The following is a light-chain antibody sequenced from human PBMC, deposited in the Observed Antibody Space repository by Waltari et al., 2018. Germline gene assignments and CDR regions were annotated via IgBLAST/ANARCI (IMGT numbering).Light chain of an antibody. Sequence: DIVLTQSPATLSLSPGERATLSCRASQYINADLAWYQQKPGQAPRRFVYDASNRATGIPARVSGSGSGTDFTLTISSLDPEDSAVYYCAQRNDWPITFGQGTRVEIK. V-gene: IGKV3-11*01. J-gene: IGKJ5*01. CDR1: QYINAD. CDR2: DAS. CDR3: AQRNDWPIT.